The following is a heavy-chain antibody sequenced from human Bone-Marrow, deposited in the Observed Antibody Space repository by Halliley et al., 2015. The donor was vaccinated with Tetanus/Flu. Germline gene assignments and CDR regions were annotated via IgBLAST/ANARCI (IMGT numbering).Heavy chain of an antibody. J-gene: IGHJ6*02. V-gene: IGHV4-61*01. D-gene: IGHD3-22*01. Sequence: TLSLTCSVSGASVWSDSSFWTWIRQAPRKGLEWIGYIYYSGSASYNPSLKGRVAISVDMYRHQFSLTLNSVTAADAAVYYCAREGSFYENLYGMDVWGQGTTVSVSS. CDR1: GASVWSDSSF. CDR3: AREGSFYENLYGMDV. CDR2: IYYSGSA.